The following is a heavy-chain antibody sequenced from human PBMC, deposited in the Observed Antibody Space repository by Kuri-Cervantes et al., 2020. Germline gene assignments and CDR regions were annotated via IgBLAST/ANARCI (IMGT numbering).Heavy chain of an antibody. J-gene: IGHJ3*02. CDR2: ISYDGSNK. D-gene: IGHD2-15*01. CDR3: AKDLLDCSGGSCYDDDAFDI. CDR1: GFTFSSYA. V-gene: IGHV3-30-3*01. Sequence: GESLKISCAASGFTFSSYAMHWVRQAPGKGLEWVAVISYDGSNKYYADSVKGRFTISRDNSKNTLYLQMNSLRAEDTAVYYCAKDLLDCSGGSCYDDDAFDIWGQGTMVTVSS.